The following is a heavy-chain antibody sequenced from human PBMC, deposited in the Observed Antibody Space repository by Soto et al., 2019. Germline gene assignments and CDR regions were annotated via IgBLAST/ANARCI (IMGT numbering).Heavy chain of an antibody. CDR2: ISSDRSSK. D-gene: IGHD2-2*01. CDR3: ARDNLQSRYHLYGMDV. V-gene: IGHV3-30-3*01. CDR1: GFNSYA. Sequence: PGGSLRLSCAASGFNSYAMYWVRQAPGKGLEWVAVISSDRSSKYYSDSVRGRFTISIDDSQTMLYLQMNSLRGEDTAVYYCARDNLQSRYHLYGMDVWGQGTTVTVSS. J-gene: IGHJ6*02.